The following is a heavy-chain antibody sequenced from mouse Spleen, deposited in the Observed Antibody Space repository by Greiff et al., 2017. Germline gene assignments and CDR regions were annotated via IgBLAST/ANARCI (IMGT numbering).Heavy chain of an antibody. CDR3: ARGRGKTYYYAMDY. CDR1: GYSITSGYY. Sequence: EVQLQESGPGLVKPSQSLSLTCSVTGYSITSGYYWNWIRQGPGNKLEWMGYISYDGSNNYNPSLKNRIAITRDTSKNQFFLKLNSVTTEDTATYYCARGRGKTYYYAMDYWGQGTSVTVSS. D-gene: IGHD2-1*01. J-gene: IGHJ4*01. CDR2: ISYDGSN. V-gene: IGHV3-6*01.